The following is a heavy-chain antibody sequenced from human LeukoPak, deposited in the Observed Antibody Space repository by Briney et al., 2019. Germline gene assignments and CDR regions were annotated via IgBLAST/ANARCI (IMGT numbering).Heavy chain of an antibody. J-gene: IGHJ4*02. D-gene: IGHD2-2*01. V-gene: IGHV3-21*01. CDR2: ISSSSSYI. Sequence: PGGSLRLSCAASGFTFSSYSMDWVRQAPGKGLEWVSSISSSSSYIYYADSVKGRFTISRDNAKNSLYLQMNSLRAEDTAVYYCARDTGGYCSSTSCLMDYWGQGTLVTVSS. CDR3: ARDTGGYCSSTSCLMDY. CDR1: GFTFSSYS.